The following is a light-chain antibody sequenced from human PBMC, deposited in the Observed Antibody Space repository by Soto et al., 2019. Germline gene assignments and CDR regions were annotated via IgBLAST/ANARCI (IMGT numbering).Light chain of an antibody. CDR3: QQYVSSPWT. CDR1: QSVSSSH. CDR2: GAS. V-gene: IGKV3-20*01. Sequence: EIVLTQSPDTLSLSPGERATLSCRASQSVSSSHLAWYQQKPGQAPRLLIYGASSRATGIPDRFSGIGSGTDFTLTISRLEPEDFAVYYCQQYVSSPWTFGQGTKVDIK. J-gene: IGKJ1*01.